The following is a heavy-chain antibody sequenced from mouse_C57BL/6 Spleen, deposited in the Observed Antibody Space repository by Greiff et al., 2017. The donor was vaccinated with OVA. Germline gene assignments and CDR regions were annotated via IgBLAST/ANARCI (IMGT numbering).Heavy chain of an antibody. CDR2: NRNKANNHAT. V-gene: IGHV6-6*01. D-gene: IGHD1-1*01. CDR3: TRRMITTGVATSRGAMDY. Sequence: EEKVEASGGGLVQPGGSMKLSCAASGFTCSDAWMDWVRQSPEKGLEWVEENRNKANNHATYYAESVKGRFTISRDDSKSSGYVQMNSLRAEDTGIYYWTRRMITTGVATSRGAMDYWGQGTSVTVSS. J-gene: IGHJ4*01. CDR1: GFTCSDAW.